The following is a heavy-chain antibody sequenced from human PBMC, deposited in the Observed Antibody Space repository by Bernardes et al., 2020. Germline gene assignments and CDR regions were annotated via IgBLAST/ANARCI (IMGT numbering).Heavy chain of an antibody. Sequence: GGSLRLSCAASGFTFSSYSMNWVRQAPGKGLEWVSSISSSSSYIYYADSVKGRFTISRDNAKNSLYLQMNSLRAEDTAVYYCARGSQGRVGDYPFDYWGQGTLVTVSS. CDR1: GFTFSSYS. D-gene: IGHD4-17*01. V-gene: IGHV3-21*01. CDR2: ISSSSSYI. J-gene: IGHJ4*02. CDR3: ARGSQGRVGDYPFDY.